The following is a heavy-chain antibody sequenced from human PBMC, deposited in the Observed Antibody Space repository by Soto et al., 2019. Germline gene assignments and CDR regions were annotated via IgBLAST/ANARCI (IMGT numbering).Heavy chain of an antibody. Sequence: QVQLVQSGAEVKKPGSSVKVSCKASGDSFSRYSISWVRQAPGQGLEWMGRFIPIPDIAEYAQKFQGRVTITVDKSTSTAYMELSGLRSEDTAVYYCARVAWAKYYFDFWGQGTPVTVSS. CDR3: ARVAWAKYYFDF. V-gene: IGHV1-69*02. D-gene: IGHD1-26*01. CDR2: FIPIPDIA. J-gene: IGHJ4*02. CDR1: GDSFSRYS.